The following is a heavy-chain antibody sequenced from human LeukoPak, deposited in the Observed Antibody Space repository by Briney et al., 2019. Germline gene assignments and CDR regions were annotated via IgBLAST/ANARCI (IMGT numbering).Heavy chain of an antibody. J-gene: IGHJ6*02. CDR3: ARDRRSRQQGGITMIVVPLGPCMDV. D-gene: IGHD3-22*01. Sequence: PGGSLRLSCAASGFTFSSYSTNWVRQAPGKGLEWVSSISSSSSYIYYADSVKGRFTISRDNAKNSLYLQMNSLRAEDTAVYYCARDRRSRQQGGITMIVVPLGPCMDVWGQGTTVTVSS. CDR1: GFTFSSYS. V-gene: IGHV3-21*01. CDR2: ISSSSSYI.